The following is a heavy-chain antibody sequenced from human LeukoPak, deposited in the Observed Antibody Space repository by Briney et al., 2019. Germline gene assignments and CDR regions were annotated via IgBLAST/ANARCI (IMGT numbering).Heavy chain of an antibody. J-gene: IGHJ4*02. CDR2: IYHSGST. Sequence: SETLSLTCAVSGGSISSGGYSWSRIRQPPGKGLEWIGYIYHSGSTYYNPSLKSRVTISVDRSKNQFSLKLSSVTAADTAVYYCARVDDSSGSVDYWGQGTLVTVSS. CDR1: GGSISSGGYS. V-gene: IGHV4-30-2*01. D-gene: IGHD3-22*01. CDR3: ARVDDSSGSVDY.